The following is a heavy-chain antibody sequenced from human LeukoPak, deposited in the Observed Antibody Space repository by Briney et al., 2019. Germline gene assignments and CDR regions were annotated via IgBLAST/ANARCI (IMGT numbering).Heavy chain of an antibody. Sequence: GGSLRLSCAASGFTFSDYWISWVRQAPGKGLDWVAHINPDGGQRSYVASVEGRFTISRDNAKNSLYLQMNSLRTEDTAVYYCARDTDYVWGQGTLVTVSS. CDR3: ARDTDYV. V-gene: IGHV3-7*01. CDR2: INPDGGQR. CDR1: GFTFSDYW. J-gene: IGHJ4*02. D-gene: IGHD4-17*01.